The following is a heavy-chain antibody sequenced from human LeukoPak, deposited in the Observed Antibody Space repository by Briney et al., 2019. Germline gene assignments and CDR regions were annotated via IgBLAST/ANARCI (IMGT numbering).Heavy chain of an antibody. J-gene: IGHJ4*02. Sequence: SETLSLICTVSGGSMSSYYWSWIRQPAGKGLEWIGRIYTSGSTNYNPSLKSRVTMSVDTSKNQFSLKLSSVTAADTAVYYCARENYGMVITTAYDYWGQGTLVTVSS. CDR1: GGSMSSYY. D-gene: IGHD3-22*01. CDR2: IYTSGST. V-gene: IGHV4-4*07. CDR3: ARENYGMVITTAYDY.